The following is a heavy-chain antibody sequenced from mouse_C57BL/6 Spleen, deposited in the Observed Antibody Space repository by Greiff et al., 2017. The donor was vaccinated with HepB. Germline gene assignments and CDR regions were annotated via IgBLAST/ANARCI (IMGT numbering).Heavy chain of an antibody. CDR2: IDPNSGGT. CDR3: ARELLYYGSSYLYFDV. J-gene: IGHJ1*03. Sequence: QVQLQQPGAELVKPGASVKLSCKASGYTFTSYWMHWVKQRPGRGLEWIGRIDPNSGGTKYNEKFKSKATLTVDKPSSTAYMQLSSLTSEDSAVYYCARELLYYGSSYLYFDVWGTGTTVTVSS. V-gene: IGHV1-72*01. CDR1: GYTFTSYW. D-gene: IGHD1-1*01.